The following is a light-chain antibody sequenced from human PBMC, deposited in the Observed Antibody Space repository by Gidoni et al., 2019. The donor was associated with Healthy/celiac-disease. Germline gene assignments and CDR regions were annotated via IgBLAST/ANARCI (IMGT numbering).Light chain of an antibody. CDR3: QQYNNWPRT. V-gene: IGKV3-15*01. CDR2: GAS. Sequence: EIVMTQSPATLSVSPGERATLSCGASQSFSSNLAWYQQKPGQAPRLLIYGASTRATGIPARFSGSGSGTEFTLTISSLQSEDFAVYYCQQYNNWPRTFGQGTKVEIK. J-gene: IGKJ1*01. CDR1: QSFSSN.